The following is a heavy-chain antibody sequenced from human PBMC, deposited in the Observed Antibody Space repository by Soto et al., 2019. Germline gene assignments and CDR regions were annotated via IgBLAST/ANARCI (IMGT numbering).Heavy chain of an antibody. CDR3: ARTTAVPNTLRSRYFFDH. D-gene: IGHD4-17*01. J-gene: IGHJ4*02. CDR1: GGSVSNKTYY. Sequence: PSETLSLTCSVSGGSVSNKTYYWSWIRQPPGKRLEWIGYVYYSGTTNYNPSLKSRVTISVDLSKNQFSLRLSSVTTADTALYYCARTTAVPNTLRSRYFFDHWAQGTLVTVST. CDR2: VYYSGTT. V-gene: IGHV4-61*01.